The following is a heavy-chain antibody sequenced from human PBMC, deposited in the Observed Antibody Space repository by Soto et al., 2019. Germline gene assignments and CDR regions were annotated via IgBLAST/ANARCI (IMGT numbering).Heavy chain of an antibody. CDR1: GGTFNNYV. D-gene: IGHD3-22*01. CDR3: ARPRDDSSGYYFDY. Sequence: QVQLVQSGAEVKKPGSSVKVSCRASGGTFNNYVINWVRQAPGQGLEWMAGIIPIFGTANYAQKFQGRVTITADKSTSTAYMELNSLRSEDTAVYYCARPRDDSSGYYFDYWGQGTLVTVSS. V-gene: IGHV1-69*06. J-gene: IGHJ4*02. CDR2: IIPIFGTA.